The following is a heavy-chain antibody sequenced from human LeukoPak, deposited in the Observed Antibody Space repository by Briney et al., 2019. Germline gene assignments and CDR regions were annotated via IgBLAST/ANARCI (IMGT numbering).Heavy chain of an antibody. Sequence: PGRSLRLSCAASGFTFSSYAMHWVRQAPGKGLEWVAVISYDGSNKYYADSVKGRFTISRDNSKNTLYLQMNSLRAEDTAVYYCAGTSPGSGSYYWGQGTLVTVSS. CDR2: ISYDGSNK. V-gene: IGHV3-30*04. D-gene: IGHD1-26*01. J-gene: IGHJ4*02. CDR1: GFTFSSYA. CDR3: AGTSPGSGSYY.